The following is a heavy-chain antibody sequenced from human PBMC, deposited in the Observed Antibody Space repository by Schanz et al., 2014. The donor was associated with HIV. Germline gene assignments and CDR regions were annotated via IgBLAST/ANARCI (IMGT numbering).Heavy chain of an antibody. D-gene: IGHD3-3*01. CDR3: ARDLGGDFWSSQGGLDP. V-gene: IGHV1-69*06. J-gene: IGHJ5*02. CDR2: IIPIFDTT. Sequence: QVQLVQSGAEVKKPGSSVKVSCKASGDTFSSYSISWVRQAPGQGLEWVGGIIPIFDTTKYAQKFQGRVTITADKSTSTAYMELSSLRSEDTAVYYCARDLGGDFWSSQGGLDPWGQGTLVTVSS. CDR1: GDTFSSYS.